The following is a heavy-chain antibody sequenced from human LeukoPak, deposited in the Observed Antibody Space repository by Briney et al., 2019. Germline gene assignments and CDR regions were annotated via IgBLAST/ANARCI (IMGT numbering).Heavy chain of an antibody. CDR3: AHRIGRWSDNGRPDYFDY. CDR1: EFSLTAIRVG. CDR2: IYWDGDE. Sequence: SGPTLVKLKQPLTLSCTFSEFSLTAIRVGGGWIRQPPGKALEWLAFIYWDGDERYSQSLNSRLGITKDTSKNQVLLTMNNMDPVDTATYYCAHRIGRWSDNGRPDYFDYWGQGILVTVSS. D-gene: IGHD1-26*01. J-gene: IGHJ4*02. V-gene: IGHV2-5*02.